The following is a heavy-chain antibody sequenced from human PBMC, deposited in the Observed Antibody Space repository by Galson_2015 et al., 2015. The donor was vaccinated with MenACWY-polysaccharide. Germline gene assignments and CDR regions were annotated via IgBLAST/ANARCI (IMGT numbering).Heavy chain of an antibody. CDR1: GYTFTSYY. J-gene: IGHJ5*02. CDR3: AREGPGDYEGGGRNWFDP. CDR2: INPSGGST. V-gene: IGHV1-46*01. D-gene: IGHD4-17*01. Sequence: SCKASGYTFTSYYMHWVRQAPGQGLEWMGIINPSGGSTSYAQKFQGRVTMTRDTSTSTVYMELSSLRSEDTAVYYCAREGPGDYEGGGRNWFDPWGQGTLVTVSS.